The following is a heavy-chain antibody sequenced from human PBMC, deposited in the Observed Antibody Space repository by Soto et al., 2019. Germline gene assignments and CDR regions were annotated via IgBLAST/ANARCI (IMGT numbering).Heavy chain of an antibody. CDR2: INPNSGGT. D-gene: IGHD3-9*01. Sequence: QVQLVQSGAEVKKPGASVKVSCKASGYTFTGYYMHWVRQAPGQGLEWMGWINPNSGGTNYAQKFQGRVTMTRDTSISTAYMELSRLRSDDTAVYYCARDKYDILTGYNDAFDIWGQGTMVTVSS. J-gene: IGHJ3*02. CDR3: ARDKYDILTGYNDAFDI. V-gene: IGHV1-2*02. CDR1: GYTFTGYY.